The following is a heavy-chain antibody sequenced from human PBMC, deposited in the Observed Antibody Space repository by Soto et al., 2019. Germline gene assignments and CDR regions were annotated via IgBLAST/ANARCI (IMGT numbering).Heavy chain of an antibody. J-gene: IGHJ4*02. V-gene: IGHV4-39*01. CDR1: GGSISSSSYY. D-gene: IGHD4-17*01. CDR3: ASENDYGDYYFDY. CDR2: IYYSGST. Sequence: QLQLQESGPGLVKPSETLSLTCTVSGGSISSSSYYWGWIRQPPGKGLEWIGSIYYSGSTYYNPSLKSRVTISVDTSKNQFSLKLSSVTAADTAVYYCASENDYGDYYFDYWGQGTLVTVSS.